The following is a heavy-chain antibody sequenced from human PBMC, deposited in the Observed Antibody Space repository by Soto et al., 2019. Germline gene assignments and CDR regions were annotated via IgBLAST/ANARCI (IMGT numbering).Heavy chain of an antibody. D-gene: IGHD3-10*01. Sequence: SETLSLTCTVSGGSISSGGYYWSWIRQHPGKGLEWIGYIYYSGSTYYNPSLKSRVTISVDTSKNQFSLKLSSVTAADTAVYYCARGYGSGSYYAENWFDPWGQGTLVTVSS. CDR1: GGSISSGGYY. J-gene: IGHJ5*02. V-gene: IGHV4-31*03. CDR3: ARGYGSGSYYAENWFDP. CDR2: IYYSGST.